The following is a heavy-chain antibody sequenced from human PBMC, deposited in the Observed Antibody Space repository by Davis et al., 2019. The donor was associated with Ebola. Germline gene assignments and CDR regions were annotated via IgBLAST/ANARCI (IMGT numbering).Heavy chain of an antibody. J-gene: IGHJ4*02. CDR2: ISAYNGNT. D-gene: IGHD6-13*01. CDR1: GYTFTSYG. Sequence: GESLKISCKGSGYTFTSYGISWVRQAPGQGLEWMGWISAYNGNTNYAQKLQGRVTMTTDTSTSTAYMELRSLRSDDTAVYYCARAGYSIRRYFDYWGQGTLVTVSS. CDR3: ARAGYSIRRYFDY. V-gene: IGHV1-18*01.